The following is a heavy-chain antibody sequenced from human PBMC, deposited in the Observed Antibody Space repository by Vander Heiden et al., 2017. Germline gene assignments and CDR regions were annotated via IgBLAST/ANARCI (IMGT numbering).Heavy chain of an antibody. J-gene: IGHJ6*02. CDR2: INPNSGGT. D-gene: IGHD6-6*01. CDR1: GYTFTGYY. Sequence: QVQLVQSGAEVKKPGASVKVSCKASGYTFTGYYMHWVRQAPGQGLEWMGWINPNSGGTSYAQKLQGRVTMTRDTSISTAYMELSRLRSDDTAVYYCARVLGLYYYFYGMDVWGQGTTVTVSS. CDR3: ARVLGLYYYFYGMDV. V-gene: IGHV1-2*02.